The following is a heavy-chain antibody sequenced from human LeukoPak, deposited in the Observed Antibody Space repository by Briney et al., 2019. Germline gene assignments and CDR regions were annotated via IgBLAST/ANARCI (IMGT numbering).Heavy chain of an antibody. CDR1: GFTFNNYW. Sequence: PGGSLRLSCEASGFTFNNYWMSWVRQAPGKGLEWVANIRYDGSEKYYVDSVKGRFTISRDNARNSLYLQMNSLTAEETAVYYCARDYYDSSGLGSSPIDYWGQGTLVTVSS. CDR2: IRYDGSEK. J-gene: IGHJ4*02. D-gene: IGHD3-22*01. CDR3: ARDYYDSSGLGSSPIDY. V-gene: IGHV3-7*01.